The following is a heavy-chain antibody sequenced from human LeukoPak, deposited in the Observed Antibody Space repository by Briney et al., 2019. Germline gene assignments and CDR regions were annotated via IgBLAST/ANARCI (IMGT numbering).Heavy chain of an antibody. D-gene: IGHD4-17*01. CDR1: GYTFSSYA. CDR3: VKDPMTTMTSRFDY. J-gene: IGHJ4*02. CDR2: ISSNGGST. V-gene: IGHV3-64D*06. Sequence: GGSLRLSCSASGYTFSSYAMEWVRQVPGKGLEYVSGISSNGGSTYYADSVKGRFTISRDNSKNTLYLQMSSLRAEDTAVYYCVKDPMTTMTSRFDYWGQGTLVTVSS.